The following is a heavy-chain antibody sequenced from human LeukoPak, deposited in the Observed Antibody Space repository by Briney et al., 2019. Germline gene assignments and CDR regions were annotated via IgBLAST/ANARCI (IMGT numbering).Heavy chain of an antibody. J-gene: IGHJ4*02. CDR2: ISGSGGST. Sequence: GGSLRLSCAASGFTFSSYAMSWARQAPGKGLEWVSAISGSGGSTYYADSVKGRFTISRDSSKNTLYLQMNSLRAEDTAVYYCAKDPGGSFDYWGQGTLVTVSS. CDR3: AKDPGGSFDY. CDR1: GFTFSSYA. V-gene: IGHV3-23*01. D-gene: IGHD1-26*01.